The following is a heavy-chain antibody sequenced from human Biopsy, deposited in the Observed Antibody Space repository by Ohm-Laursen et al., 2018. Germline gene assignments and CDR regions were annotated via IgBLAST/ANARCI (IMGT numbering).Heavy chain of an antibody. V-gene: IGHV3-11*01. D-gene: IGHD4-23*01. J-gene: IGHJ6*02. CDR1: GFSFSDYH. CDR2: ISGGGTI. Sequence: SLRLSCAAPGFSFSDYHMRWIRQAPGRGLEWVSYISGGGTIYYGDSMKGRVTLSRDNAKNSLYLQMHSLRAEDTAVYYCARDTRWSPYSMDVWGQGTTVTVSS. CDR3: ARDTRWSPYSMDV.